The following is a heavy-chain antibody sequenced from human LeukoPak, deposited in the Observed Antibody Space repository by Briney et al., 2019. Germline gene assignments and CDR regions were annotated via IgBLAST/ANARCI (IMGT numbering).Heavy chain of an antibody. CDR2: ISYDGSNK. D-gene: IGHD6-13*01. CDR1: GFTFSNYG. V-gene: IGHV3-30*18. CDR3: AKDPRRYSRTGGYFDY. Sequence: GGSLRLSCAASGFTFSNYGMHWVRQAPGRGLEWVAFISYDGSNKYYADSVKGRFTISRDNSKNTLYLQMNSLRAEDTAVYYCAKDPRRYSRTGGYFDYWGQGTLVTVSS. J-gene: IGHJ4*02.